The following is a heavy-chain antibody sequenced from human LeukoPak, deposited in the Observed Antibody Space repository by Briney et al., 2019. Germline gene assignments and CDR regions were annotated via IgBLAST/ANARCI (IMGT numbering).Heavy chain of an antibody. Sequence: GASVKVSCKASGYTFTSYAMNWVRQAPGQGLEWMGWINTNTGNPTYAQGFTGRFVFSLDTSVSTAYLQISSLKAEDTAVYYCARSIVKAAVGENYYYGMDAWGQGTTVTVSS. CDR3: ARSIVKAAVGENYYYGMDA. D-gene: IGHD6-13*01. CDR1: GYTFTSYA. V-gene: IGHV7-4-1*02. J-gene: IGHJ6*02. CDR2: INTNTGNP.